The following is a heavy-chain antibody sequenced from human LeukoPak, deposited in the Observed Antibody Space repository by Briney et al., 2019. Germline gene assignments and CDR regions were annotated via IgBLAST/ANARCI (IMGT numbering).Heavy chain of an antibody. V-gene: IGHV1-18*01. Sequence: ASVKVSCKASGYTFTSYGISWVRQAPGQGLEWMGCISAYNGNTNYAQKLQGRVTMTTDTSTSTAYMELRSLRSDDTAVYYCARSFLVTRAFDRWGQGTLVTVSS. CDR2: ISAYNGNT. CDR3: ARSFLVTRAFDR. D-gene: IGHD4-23*01. J-gene: IGHJ5*02. CDR1: GYTFTSYG.